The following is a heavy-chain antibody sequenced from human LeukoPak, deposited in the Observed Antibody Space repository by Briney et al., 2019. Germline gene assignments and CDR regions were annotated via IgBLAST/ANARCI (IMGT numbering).Heavy chain of an antibody. V-gene: IGHV4-61*02. CDR3: ARGSDNDILSGYYPFDY. J-gene: IGHJ4*02. CDR2: IYTSGST. CDR1: GGSISSGSYY. Sequence: SETLSLTCTVSGGSISSGSYYWSWIRRPAGKGLEWIGRIYTSGSTNYNPSLKSRVTISLDTSKNQFSLKLNSVTAADTAVYYCARGSDNDILSGYYPFDYWGQGTLVTVSS. D-gene: IGHD3-9*01.